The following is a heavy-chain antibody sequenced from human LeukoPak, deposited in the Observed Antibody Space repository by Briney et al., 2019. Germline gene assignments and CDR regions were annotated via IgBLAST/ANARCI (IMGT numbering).Heavy chain of an antibody. CDR2: IYPGDSDT. CDR1: GHTVTTYW. CDR3: ARHVSIAVAYNWLDP. Sequence: GDSLKISCKGAGHTVTTYWIAWVRQTPGKGLEWMGIIYPGDSDTRYSPSFQGQVTISADKSTSTACLQWSSLKASDTAIYYCARHVSIAVAYNWLDPWGQGTLVTVSS. J-gene: IGHJ5*02. D-gene: IGHD6-19*01. V-gene: IGHV5-51*01.